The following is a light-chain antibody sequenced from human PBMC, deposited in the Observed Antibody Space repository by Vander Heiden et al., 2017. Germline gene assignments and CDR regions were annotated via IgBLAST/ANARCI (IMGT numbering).Light chain of an antibody. CDR1: QSLLHSNGYNNY. CDR3: MQALASPLT. J-gene: IGKJ4*01. Sequence: DIVVTQSPLSLTVTPGEPASISCRSSQSLLHSNGYNNYLDWYLQKPGQSPQLLIYLGSNRASGVPDRFSGSGSGTDFTQKISRVEAEDVGVYYCMQALASPLTGGGGTKVEIK. CDR2: LGS. V-gene: IGKV2-28*01.